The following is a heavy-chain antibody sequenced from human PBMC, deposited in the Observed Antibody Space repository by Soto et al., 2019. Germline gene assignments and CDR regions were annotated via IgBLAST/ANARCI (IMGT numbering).Heavy chain of an antibody. V-gene: IGHV4-31*11. J-gene: IGHJ4*02. CDR2: INYSGTT. CDR1: GASVKTGGYY. CDR3: ATNRGYDSYYPDS. Sequence: QVQLQESGPGLVRPSQTLSLTCDVSGASVKTGGYYWTWIRQHPEKGLEWIGYINYSGTTYNPSLKSRAFLSLDMSKNQFSLNLTSVTAADTAVYYCATNRGYDSYYPDSWGQGILVTVSS. D-gene: IGHD3-3*01.